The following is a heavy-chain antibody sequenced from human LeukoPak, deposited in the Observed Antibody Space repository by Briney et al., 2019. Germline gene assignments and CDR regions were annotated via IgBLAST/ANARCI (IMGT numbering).Heavy chain of an antibody. Sequence: GGSLRLSCATSGFPFSDFSMSWVRQAPGKGLEWVSVIYSGGSTYYADSVKGRFTISRDDSKNTLFLQMDSLRAEDTGVYYCARAPRGYSYGSDWGQGTLVTVSS. V-gene: IGHV3-66*01. CDR3: ARAPRGYSYGSD. CDR2: IYSGGST. J-gene: IGHJ4*02. D-gene: IGHD5-18*01. CDR1: GFPFSDFS.